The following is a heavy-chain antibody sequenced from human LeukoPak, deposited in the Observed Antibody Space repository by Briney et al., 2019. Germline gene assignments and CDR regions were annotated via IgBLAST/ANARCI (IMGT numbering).Heavy chain of an antibody. Sequence: PSETLSLTCTVSGGSINNYYWSWIRQPPGKGLEWIGFIYSSGTTSYNPSLKSRVTISVDTSKNQFSLKLSSVTAADTAVYYCAREMMTTVADDAFDIWGQGTMVTVSS. J-gene: IGHJ3*02. CDR2: IYSSGTT. D-gene: IGHD4-23*01. CDR3: AREMMTTVADDAFDI. CDR1: GGSINNYY. V-gene: IGHV4-59*12.